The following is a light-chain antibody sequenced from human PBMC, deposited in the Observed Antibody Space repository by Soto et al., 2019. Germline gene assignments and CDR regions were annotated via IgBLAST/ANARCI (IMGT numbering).Light chain of an antibody. CDR2: DAS. V-gene: IGKV3-11*01. CDR3: QQRSNWQWT. J-gene: IGKJ1*01. Sequence: EIVLTQSPATLSLSPGERATLSCRASQSVSSYLAWYQQKPGQAPRLLIYDASNRATGIPARFSGSGSGTDFTLTISSLEPEDFALYYCQQRSNWQWTLGQGTKVDIK. CDR1: QSVSSY.